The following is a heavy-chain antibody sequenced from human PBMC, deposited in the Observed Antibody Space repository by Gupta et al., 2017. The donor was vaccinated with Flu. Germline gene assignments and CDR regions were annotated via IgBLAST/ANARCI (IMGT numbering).Heavy chain of an antibody. D-gene: IGHD3-3*01. CDR1: RFNCRTHA. Sequence: VQLLLSGGGFVRSVGSLKLSSVYSRFNCRTHAMSWVRQVPGQGLEWVATITGSGGQTYYSDSVRGRFIISRDNSKNTVFLQLDSLSGEDTAIYHCAKDDWDMMIFGVGFFDSWGRGTQVIVSS. J-gene: IGHJ4*02. CDR3: AKDDWDMMIFGVGFFDS. V-gene: IGHV3-23*01. CDR2: ITGSGGQT.